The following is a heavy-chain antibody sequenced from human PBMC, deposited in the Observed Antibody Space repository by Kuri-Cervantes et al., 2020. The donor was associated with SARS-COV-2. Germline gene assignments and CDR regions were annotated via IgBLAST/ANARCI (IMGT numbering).Heavy chain of an antibody. CDR3: ASPYSSSWRGVGVDY. J-gene: IGHJ4*02. V-gene: IGHV3-30-3*01. CDR2: ISYDGSNK. D-gene: IGHD6-13*01. Sequence: GESLKISCAASGFTFSSYAMHWVRQAPGKGLEWVAVISYDGSNKYYADSGKGRFTISRDNSKNTLYLQMNSLRAEDTAVYYCASPYSSSWRGVGVDYWGQGTLVTVSS. CDR1: GFTFSSYA.